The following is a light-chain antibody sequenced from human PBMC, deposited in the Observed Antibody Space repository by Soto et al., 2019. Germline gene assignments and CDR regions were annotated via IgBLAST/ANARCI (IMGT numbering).Light chain of an antibody. CDR3: QQYNNWQWT. Sequence: EIVMTQSPATLSLSPGERATLSCRASQSVGKYLVWYQQKPGQAPRLLIYDASNRATGIPARFSGSGSGTDFTLTISSLQSEDFAVYYCQQYNNWQWTFGQGTKVEIK. CDR1: QSVGKY. CDR2: DAS. V-gene: IGKV3D-15*01. J-gene: IGKJ1*01.